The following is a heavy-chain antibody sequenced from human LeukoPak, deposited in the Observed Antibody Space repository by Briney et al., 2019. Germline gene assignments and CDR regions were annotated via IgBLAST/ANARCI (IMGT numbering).Heavy chain of an antibody. Sequence: PSETLSLTCTVSGGSISSSSYYWGWIRQPPGKGLEWIGSIYYSGSTYYNPSLKSRVTISVDTSKNQFSLKLSSVTAADTAVYYCARQAGTLAPIDYWGQGTLVTVSS. V-gene: IGHV4-39*01. J-gene: IGHJ4*02. CDR1: GGSISSSSYY. CDR3: ARQAGTLAPIDY. D-gene: IGHD6-19*01. CDR2: IYYSGST.